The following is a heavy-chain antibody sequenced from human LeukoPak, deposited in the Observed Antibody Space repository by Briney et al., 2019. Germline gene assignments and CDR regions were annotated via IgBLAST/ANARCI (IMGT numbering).Heavy chain of an antibody. J-gene: IGHJ4*02. CDR1: GYTFTGYY. D-gene: IGHD3-9*01. CDR3: ARGHYDILTGYYSDY. Sequence: ASVKVSCKASGYTFTGYYMHWVRQGPGQGLEWVGWINPNSGGTNYAQKFQGRVTMTRDTSISTAYMELSRLRSDDTAVYYCARGHYDILTGYYSDYWGQGTLVTVSS. V-gene: IGHV1-2*02. CDR2: INPNSGGT.